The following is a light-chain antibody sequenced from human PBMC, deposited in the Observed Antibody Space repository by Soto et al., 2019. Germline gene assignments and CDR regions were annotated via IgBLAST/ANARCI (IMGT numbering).Light chain of an antibody. Sequence: DIPMTQSPSTLSASVGDRVTITCRASQSISSWLAWYQQKPGQATKLLIYKASSLESGVPSMFSGSGSGTEFTLTLSSLQPDDFATYYCQQYNSYPSFGGGTKVEIK. J-gene: IGKJ4*01. CDR1: QSISSW. CDR2: KAS. V-gene: IGKV1-5*03. CDR3: QQYNSYPS.